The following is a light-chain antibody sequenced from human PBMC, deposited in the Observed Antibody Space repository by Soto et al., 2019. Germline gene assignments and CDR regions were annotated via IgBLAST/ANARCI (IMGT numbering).Light chain of an antibody. CDR3: QQYGSSPLS. CDR1: QSVSSSY. CDR2: GAS. V-gene: IGKV3-20*01. J-gene: IGKJ4*01. Sequence: EIVLTQSPGTLSLSPGERATLSCRASQSVSSSYLAWYQQKPGQAPRLLIYGASSRATGIPDRFSGSGSGTDFTITISRLEPEDFEVYYCQQYGSSPLSFGGGTKWEI.